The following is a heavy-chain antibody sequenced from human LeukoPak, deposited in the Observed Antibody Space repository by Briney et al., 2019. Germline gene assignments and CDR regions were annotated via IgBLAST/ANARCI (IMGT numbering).Heavy chain of an antibody. J-gene: IGHJ4*02. CDR1: GFTFSSYW. Sequence: QPGGSLRLSCAVSGFTFSSYWMSWVRQAPGKGLEWVANIKQDGSEKYYLDFVKGRFTISRDNAKNSLYLQMNSLRAEDTAVYYCASNGLSGGFDYWGQGTLVTVSS. V-gene: IGHV3-7*01. CDR3: ASNGLSGGFDY. CDR2: IKQDGSEK. D-gene: IGHD3-16*01.